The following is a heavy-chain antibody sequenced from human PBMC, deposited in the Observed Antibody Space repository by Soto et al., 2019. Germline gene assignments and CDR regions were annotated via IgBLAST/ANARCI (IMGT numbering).Heavy chain of an antibody. V-gene: IGHV1-46*01. CDR2: INPSGGST. CDR1: GYTFTSYY. D-gene: IGHD6-13*01. J-gene: IGHJ6*02. Sequence: ASVKVSCKASGYTFTSYYMHWVRQAPGQGLEWMGIINPSGGSTSYAQKFQGRVTMTRDTSTSTVYMELSSLRSEDTAVYYCARVKIAAAGGYYYYGMDVWGQGTTVTVSS. CDR3: ARVKIAAAGGYYYYGMDV.